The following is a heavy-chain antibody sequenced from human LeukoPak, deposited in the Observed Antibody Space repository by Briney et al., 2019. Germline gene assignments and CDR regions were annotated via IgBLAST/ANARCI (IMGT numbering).Heavy chain of an antibody. V-gene: IGHV4-39*07. CDR3: AKDRSRDCSSTSCYQHSSSWYVHAFDI. D-gene: IGHD2-2*01. CDR1: GGSISSNDYY. Sequence: PSETLSLTCNVSGGSISSNDYYWGWIRQPPGKGLEWIGSIYHRGITHYTPSLKSRVTISVDTSRNQFSLTLTSVTAADTAVYYCAKDRSRDCSSTSCYQHSSSWYVHAFDIWGQGTMVTVSS. CDR2: IYHRGIT. J-gene: IGHJ3*02.